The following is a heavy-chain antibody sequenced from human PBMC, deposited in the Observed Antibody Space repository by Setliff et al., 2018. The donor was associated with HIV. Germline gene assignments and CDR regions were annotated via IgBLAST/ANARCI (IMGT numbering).Heavy chain of an antibody. CDR3: AREKRPAALSWFDP. Sequence: NPSETLSLTCTVSGGSISSSGYYWGWIRQPPGKGLEWIGSIYYSGSTYYNPSLKSRVAISVDTSKNQFSLKLSSVTAADTAVYYCAREKRPAALSWFDPWGQGTLVTVSS. CDR1: GGSISSSGYY. J-gene: IGHJ5*02. V-gene: IGHV4-39*02. D-gene: IGHD2-2*01. CDR2: IYYSGST.